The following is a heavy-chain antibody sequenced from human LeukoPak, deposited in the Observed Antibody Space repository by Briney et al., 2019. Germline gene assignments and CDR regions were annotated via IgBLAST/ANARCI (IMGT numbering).Heavy chain of an antibody. D-gene: IGHD3-3*01. CDR3: ARAQHRYYDFWSGYHFDY. V-gene: IGHV4-61*02. J-gene: IGHJ4*02. CDR2: IYTSGST. Sequence: SETLSLTCTVSGYSISSGYYWSWIRQPAGKGLEWIGRIYTSGSTNYNPSLKSRVTISVDTSKNQFSLKLSSVTAADTAVYYCARAQHRYYDFWSGYHFDYWGQGTLVTVSS. CDR1: GYSISSGYY.